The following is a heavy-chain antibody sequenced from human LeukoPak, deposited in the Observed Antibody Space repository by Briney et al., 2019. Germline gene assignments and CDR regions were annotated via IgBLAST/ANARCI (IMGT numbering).Heavy chain of an antibody. J-gene: IGHJ4*02. CDR2: IYYSGST. Sequence: PSETLSLTCTVSGGSISSSSYYWGWIRQPPGKGLEWIGSIYYSGSTYYNPSLKSRVTISIDTSKNQFSLKLSSMTAADTAVYYCARQTWIQLWFLDYWGQGTLVTVSS. V-gene: IGHV4-39*01. D-gene: IGHD5-18*01. CDR3: ARQTWIQLWFLDY. CDR1: GGSISSSSYY.